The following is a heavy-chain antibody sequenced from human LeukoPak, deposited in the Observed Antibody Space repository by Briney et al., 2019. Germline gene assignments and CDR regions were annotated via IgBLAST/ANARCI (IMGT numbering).Heavy chain of an antibody. V-gene: IGHV4-39*01. CDR3: ANIVISNVWRW. D-gene: IGHD3/OR15-3a*01. Sequence: PSETLSLTCTVSGASISSSDYYWGWIRQPPGKGLEWIGTIYYGGSTYYNPSLESRVTISVDTSMNQFSLKLSSVTAADTAVYYCANIVISNVWRWGGQGTLVTVSS. J-gene: IGHJ4*02. CDR2: IYYGGST. CDR1: GASISSSDYY.